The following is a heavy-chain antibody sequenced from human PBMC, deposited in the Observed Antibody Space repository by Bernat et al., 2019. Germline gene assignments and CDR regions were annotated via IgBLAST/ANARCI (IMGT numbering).Heavy chain of an antibody. CDR1: VGTFSSYA. CDR3: ARDYSSIIVVPAAKRVWFDP. J-gene: IGHJ5*02. CDR2: IIPIFGIA. Sequence: QVQLVQSGAEVKKPGSSVKVSCKASVGTFSSYAISWVRQAPGQGLEWMGGIIPIFGIANYAQKFQGRVTITADKSTSTAYMGLSSLGSEDTAVYCCARDYSSIIVVPAAKRVWFDPWGQGTLVTVSS. V-gene: IGHV1-69*17. D-gene: IGHD2-2*01.